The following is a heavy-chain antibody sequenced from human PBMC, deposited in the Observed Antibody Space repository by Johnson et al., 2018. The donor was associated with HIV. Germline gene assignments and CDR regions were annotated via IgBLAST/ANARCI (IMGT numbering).Heavy chain of an antibody. V-gene: IGHV3-7*01. CDR3: ARDWGGYCSGGSCYGDAFDI. Sequence: VQLVESGGGVVQPGKSVRLSCAASGLNFSDYGMHWVRQAPGKGLEWVANIKEDGSEKFYVDSVKGRFTISRDNAKNSLYLQMNSLRAEDTAVYYCARDWGGYCSGGSCYGDAFDIWGQGTRVTVSS. J-gene: IGHJ3*02. CDR1: GLNFSDYG. CDR2: IKEDGSEK. D-gene: IGHD2-15*01.